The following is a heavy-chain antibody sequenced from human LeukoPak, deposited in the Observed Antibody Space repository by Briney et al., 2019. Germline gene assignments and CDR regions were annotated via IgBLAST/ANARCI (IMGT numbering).Heavy chain of an antibody. Sequence: GSLRLSCAASGFTFSIYAMSWVRQAPGKGLEWIGYIYYSGSTNYSPSLKSRLTISVDTSKNQFSLKLSSVTAADTAVYYCARTYGSSGLGYFDLWGRGTLVTVSS. CDR1: GFTFSIYA. D-gene: IGHD6-13*01. CDR2: IYYSGST. J-gene: IGHJ2*01. CDR3: ARTYGSSGLGYFDL. V-gene: IGHV4-59*01.